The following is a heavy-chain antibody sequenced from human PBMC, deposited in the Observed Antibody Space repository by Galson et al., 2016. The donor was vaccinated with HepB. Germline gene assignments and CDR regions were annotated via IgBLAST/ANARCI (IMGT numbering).Heavy chain of an antibody. CDR2: IYPGDSDT. D-gene: IGHD2-2*01. CDR3: ARRSRQCTSKSGYQNNWFDR. J-gene: IGHJ5*02. Sequence: SGAEVKKPGESLKISCKGSGYSFTNYWVGWVRQMPGKGLEWMGIIYPGDSDTTYSPSFEGLVTISVDKSISAAYLQWASLKASDTAMDYCARRSRQCTSKSGYQNNWFDRWGQGTLVTVSS. V-gene: IGHV5-51*01. CDR1: GYSFTNYW.